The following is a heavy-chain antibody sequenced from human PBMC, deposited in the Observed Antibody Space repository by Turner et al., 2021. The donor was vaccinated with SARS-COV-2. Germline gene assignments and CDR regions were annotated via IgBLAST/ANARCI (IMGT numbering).Heavy chain of an antibody. CDR3: ARASQNGYSSSWYDPDIDY. CDR1: GLTFGSYG. J-gene: IGHJ4*02. CDR2: IWYDGSNK. D-gene: IGHD6-13*01. V-gene: IGHV3-33*01. Sequence: QVQLVESGGGVVQPGRSLRISCAAAGLTFGSYGMYWVRQAPGKGLEGVAVIWYDGSNKYYADSVKGRFTISRDNSKNTLYLQMNSLRAEDTAVYYCARASQNGYSSSWYDPDIDYWGQGTLVTVSS.